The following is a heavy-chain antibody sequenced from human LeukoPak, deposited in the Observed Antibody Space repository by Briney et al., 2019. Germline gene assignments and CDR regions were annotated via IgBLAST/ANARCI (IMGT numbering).Heavy chain of an antibody. D-gene: IGHD6-19*01. CDR3: ARALGKQWLVY. V-gene: IGHV4-59*01. CDR2: IYYSGST. CDR1: GGSISSYY. Sequence: SENLSLTCTVSGGSISSYYLSWIRQPPGKGLEWIGYIYYSGSTNYNPSLKSRVTISVDTSKNQFSLKLSSVTDADTAVYYCARALGKQWLVYFGQGSLVTVSS. J-gene: IGHJ4*02.